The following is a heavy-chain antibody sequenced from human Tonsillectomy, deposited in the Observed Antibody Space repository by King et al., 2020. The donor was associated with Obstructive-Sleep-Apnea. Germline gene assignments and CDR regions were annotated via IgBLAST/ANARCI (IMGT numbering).Heavy chain of an antibody. CDR2: IKQDGSKK. Sequence: VQLVESGGGLVRPGGSQRLFCSASGFTFTNYWMSWVRQAPGRRLEWVANIKQDGSKKEYVDSAKGRFTISRHNDLGLLFLQMNSVRAEDTAVYYCVREGDGGFDYWGQGALVTVSS. J-gene: IGHJ4*02. D-gene: IGHD3-10*01. CDR1: GFTFTNYW. V-gene: IGHV3-7*01. CDR3: VREGDGGFDY.